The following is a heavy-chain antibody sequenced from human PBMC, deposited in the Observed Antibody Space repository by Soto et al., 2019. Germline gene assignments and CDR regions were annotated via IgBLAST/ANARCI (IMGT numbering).Heavy chain of an antibody. Sequence: GGSLRLSCAASGFTFSSYAMSWVRQAPGKGLEWVSAISGSGGSTYYADSVKGRFTISRDNSKNTLYLQMNSLRAEDTAVYYCAKDFTRLGEDIVVVPAAYYFDYWGQGTLVTVSS. V-gene: IGHV3-23*01. J-gene: IGHJ4*02. D-gene: IGHD2-2*01. CDR2: ISGSGGST. CDR3: AKDFTRLGEDIVVVPAAYYFDY. CDR1: GFTFSSYA.